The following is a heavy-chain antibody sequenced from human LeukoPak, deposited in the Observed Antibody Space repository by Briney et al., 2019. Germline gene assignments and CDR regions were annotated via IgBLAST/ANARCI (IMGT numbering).Heavy chain of an antibody. D-gene: IGHD6-13*01. CDR2: MKYDGSEK. CDR3: ARDIEAAGLFLDY. J-gene: IGHJ4*02. CDR1: GFPFSSFW. V-gene: IGHV3-7*01. Sequence: PGGSLSLSCAASGFPFSSFWMSWVRQAPGKGLEGVANMKYDGSEKYYVDSVKGRFTISRDNAKNSLYLQMNSLRAEDTAVYYCARDIEAAGLFLDYWGQGTLVTVSS.